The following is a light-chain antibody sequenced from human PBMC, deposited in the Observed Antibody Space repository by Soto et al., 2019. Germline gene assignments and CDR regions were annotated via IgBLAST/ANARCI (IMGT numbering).Light chain of an antibody. CDR2: DAS. J-gene: IGKJ1*01. CDR1: QSISSW. Sequence: DIQMPQSPSTLSASVGDRVTITCRASQSISSWLAWYQQKPGKAPKLLIYDASSLESGVPSRFSGSGSGTEFTLTSSSLQPDDVATYYCQQYNSYWTFGQGTKVEIK. CDR3: QQYNSYWT. V-gene: IGKV1-5*01.